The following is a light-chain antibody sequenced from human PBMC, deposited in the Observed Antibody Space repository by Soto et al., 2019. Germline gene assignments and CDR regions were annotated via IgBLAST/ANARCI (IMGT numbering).Light chain of an antibody. CDR2: KAS. CDR1: QTISSW. J-gene: IGKJ1*01. CDR3: QHYNSYSEA. V-gene: IGKV1-5*03. Sequence: DIQMTQSPSTLSGSVGDRVTITCRASQTISSWLAWYQQKPGKAPKLLIYKASTLKSGVPSRFSGSGSGTEFTLTXSSLQPDDFATYYCQHYNSYSEAFGQGT.